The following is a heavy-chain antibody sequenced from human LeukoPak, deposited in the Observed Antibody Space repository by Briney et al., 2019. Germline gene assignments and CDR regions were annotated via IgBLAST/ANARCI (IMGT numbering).Heavy chain of an antibody. V-gene: IGHV1-2*02. CDR1: GYTFTDYY. Sequence: ASMKVSCKTSGYTFTDYYIHWVRQAPGQGLEWMGWINPKSGGTHFAQKFQGRVIMTRDTSVDTAYMELNSLRSDDTAVYYCASADLRYCSITNCLSFDYWDQGTLVTVSS. D-gene: IGHD2-2*01. CDR2: INPKSGGT. CDR3: ASADLRYCSITNCLSFDY. J-gene: IGHJ4*02.